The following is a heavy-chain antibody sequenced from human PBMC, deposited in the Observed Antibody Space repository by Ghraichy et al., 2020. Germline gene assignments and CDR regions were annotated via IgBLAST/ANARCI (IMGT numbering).Heavy chain of an antibody. Sequence: GESLNISCAASGFTFSNYAMNWVRQAPGKGLEWVSGISDSGGSTYYADSVKGRFTISRDNSKNTLYLQMNSLRAEDTAVYYCATDRNPYCSTTSCYYLDYWGQGTLVTVSS. CDR1: GFTFSNYA. J-gene: IGHJ4*02. V-gene: IGHV3-23*01. CDR3: ATDRNPYCSTTSCYYLDY. D-gene: IGHD2-2*01. CDR2: ISDSGGST.